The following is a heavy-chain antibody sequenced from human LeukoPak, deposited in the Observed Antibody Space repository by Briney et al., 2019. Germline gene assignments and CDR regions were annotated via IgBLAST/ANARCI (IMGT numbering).Heavy chain of an antibody. CDR3: ARDQSLAAAGTVDY. D-gene: IGHD6-13*01. V-gene: IGHV1-2*02. CDR1: GYTFSVYY. J-gene: IGHJ4*02. CDR2: INPNSGGT. Sequence: ASVKVSFKTSGYTFSVYYMHWVRQAPGQGLEWMGWINPNSGGTNYAQKFQGRVTMTRDTSISTAYMELSRLRSDDTAVYYCARDQSLAAAGTVDYWGQGTLVTVSS.